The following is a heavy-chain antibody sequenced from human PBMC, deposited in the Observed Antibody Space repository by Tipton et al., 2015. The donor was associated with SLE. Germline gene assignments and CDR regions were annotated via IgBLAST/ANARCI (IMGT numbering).Heavy chain of an antibody. CDR2: IYYREGT. CDR3: AKHDRGRDAFDI. D-gene: IGHD3-16*02. Sequence: WSWVRQPPGEGLEWIGYIYYREGTNYSPSLKSRVTISLDASKSQLSLKLSSVTAADTAVYYCAKHDRGRDAFDIWGQGTMVTVSS. V-gene: IGHV4-59*08. J-gene: IGHJ3*02.